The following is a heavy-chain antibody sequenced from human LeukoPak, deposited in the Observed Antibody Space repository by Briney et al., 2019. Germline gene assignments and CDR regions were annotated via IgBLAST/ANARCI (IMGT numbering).Heavy chain of an antibody. J-gene: IGHJ4*03. CDR2: IFCSGST. CDR1: GGSVSSTSYY. Sequence: PSETLSLTCTVSGGSVSSTSYYWSWIRQPPGKGLEWIGYIFCSGSTNYKASLKSRVTISVDTSKNQFSLKLSSVTAADTAVYYCARLGVAHCYFDYWGQGTLVTVSS. V-gene: IGHV4-61*01. CDR3: ARLGVAHCYFDY. D-gene: IGHD2-15*01.